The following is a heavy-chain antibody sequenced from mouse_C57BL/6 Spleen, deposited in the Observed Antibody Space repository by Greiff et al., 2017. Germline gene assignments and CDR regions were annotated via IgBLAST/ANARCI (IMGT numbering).Heavy chain of an antibody. J-gene: IGHJ2*01. V-gene: IGHV1-62-3*01. CDR1: GYTFTSYW. CDR2: IDPNSGGT. D-gene: IGHD3-1*01. Sequence: QVQLQQPGAELVKPGASVKLSCKASGYTFTSYWMHWVKQRPGQGLEWIGRIDPNSGGTKYNEKFKSKATLTVDKPSSTAYMQLSSLTSEDSAVYYGARQITQPVPLDHSCQGTPSTVSS. CDR3: ARQITQPVPLDH.